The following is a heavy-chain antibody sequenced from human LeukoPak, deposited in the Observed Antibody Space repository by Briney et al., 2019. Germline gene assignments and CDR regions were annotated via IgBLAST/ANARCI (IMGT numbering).Heavy chain of an antibody. Sequence: PSETLSPTCTLSGGSISSSSYYWGWIRQPPGKRLEWIGSIYYSGSTYYNPSLKSRVTISVDTSKNQFSLKLSSVTAADTAVYYCASHAYDFWSGYAPHDAFDIWGQGTMVTVSS. CDR1: GGSISSSSYY. CDR2: IYYSGST. V-gene: IGHV4-39*01. D-gene: IGHD3-3*01. CDR3: ASHAYDFWSGYAPHDAFDI. J-gene: IGHJ3*02.